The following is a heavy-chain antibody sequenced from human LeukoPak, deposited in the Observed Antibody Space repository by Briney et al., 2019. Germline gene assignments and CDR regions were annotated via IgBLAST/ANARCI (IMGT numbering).Heavy chain of an antibody. V-gene: IGHV3-23*01. CDR3: AKDPNGDYLGAFDS. CDR1: GFTFSKYT. D-gene: IGHD4-17*01. CDR2: ITGSGAVT. Sequence: GGSLRLSCATSGFTFSKYTLIWVRQAPERGLQWFSAITGSGAVTYYEDSVKGRFTISRDNSKNTLYLQMSSLRVEDTAIYYCAKDPNGDYLGAFDSWGQGTMVTVSS. J-gene: IGHJ3*02.